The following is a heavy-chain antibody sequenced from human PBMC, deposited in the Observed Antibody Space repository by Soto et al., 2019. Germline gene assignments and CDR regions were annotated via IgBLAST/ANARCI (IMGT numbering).Heavy chain of an antibody. CDR1: GYTFTSYY. CDR2: IYPSGGST. V-gene: IGHV1-46*04. Sequence: ASVKVSCKASGYTFTSYYMHWVRQAPGQGLEWMGIIYPSGGSTTFAVSVKGRFTISRDNAMNSLYLQMISLRDEDTVVYYCARDKDSSGWYNWFDPWGQGTLVTVSS. J-gene: IGHJ5*02. D-gene: IGHD6-19*01. CDR3: ARDKDSSGWYNWFDP.